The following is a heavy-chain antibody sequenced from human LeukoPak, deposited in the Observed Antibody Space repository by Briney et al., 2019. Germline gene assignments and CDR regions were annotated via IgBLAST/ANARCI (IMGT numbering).Heavy chain of an antibody. J-gene: IGHJ4*02. Sequence: GGSLRLSCAASGFTFSSYSMNWVRQAPGKGLEWVSYISSSSSTIYYADSVKGRFTISRDNAKNSLYLQMNSLRAEDTAVYYRARERGGGYSYAMGYFDYWGQGTLVTVSS. CDR2: ISSSSSTI. V-gene: IGHV3-48*01. D-gene: IGHD5-18*01. CDR1: GFTFSSYS. CDR3: ARERGGGYSYAMGYFDY.